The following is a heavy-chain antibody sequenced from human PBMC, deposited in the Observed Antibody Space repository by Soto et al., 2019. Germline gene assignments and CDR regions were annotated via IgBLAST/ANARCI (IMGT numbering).Heavy chain of an antibody. CDR2: IYYSGNT. D-gene: IGHD2-21*01. J-gene: IGHJ4*02. Sequence: PSETLSLTCTLSGGSTSRDNYWSWIRQPPGKGLEWIGHIYYSGNTDYNPSLKSRLAISIDTSKNQFSLKLSSVTAADTAVYFCAREGGESSYGLYYFGYWGEVSLFPACS. CDR3: AREGGESSYGLYYFGY. V-gene: IGHV4-30-4*01. CDR1: GGSTSRDNY.